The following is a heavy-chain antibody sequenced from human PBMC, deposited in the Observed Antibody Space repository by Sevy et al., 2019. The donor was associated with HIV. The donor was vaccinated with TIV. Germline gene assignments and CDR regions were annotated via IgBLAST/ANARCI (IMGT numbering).Heavy chain of an antibody. Sequence: GGSLRLSCSASVFNISPYALHWVRQTPGKGLQWLAVISKDGTNKDYADFVKGRFSLSRDNSKNTLYLQMSNLRTEDTAVYYCAKEGYYYDSHSADWFDPWGQGTLVTVSS. D-gene: IGHD3-22*01. J-gene: IGHJ5*02. V-gene: IGHV3-30*04. CDR2: ISKDGTNK. CDR1: VFNISPYA. CDR3: AKEGYYYDSHSADWFDP.